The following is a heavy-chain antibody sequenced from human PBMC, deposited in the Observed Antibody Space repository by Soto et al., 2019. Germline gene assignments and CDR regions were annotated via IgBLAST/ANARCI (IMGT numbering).Heavy chain of an antibody. D-gene: IGHD2-15*01. Sequence: GGSLRLSCAASGFTFSSYSMNWVRQAPGKGLEWVPSISSSSSYIYYADSVKGRFTISRDNAKNSLYLQMNSLRAEDTAVYYCARDSYCSGGSCSPNWFDPWGQGTLVTVSS. J-gene: IGHJ5*02. CDR3: ARDSYCSGGSCSPNWFDP. CDR1: GFTFSSYS. V-gene: IGHV3-21*01. CDR2: ISSSSSYI.